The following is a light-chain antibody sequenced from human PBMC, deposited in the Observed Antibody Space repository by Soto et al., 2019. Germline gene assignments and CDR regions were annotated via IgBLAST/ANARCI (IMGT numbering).Light chain of an antibody. CDR1: SSDIGAYNY. J-gene: IGLJ3*02. Sequence: QSALTQPRSVSGSPGQAVTLSCTGTSSDIGAYNYVFWYQQYPGKSHKLIIYDVFKRPSGVPARFSASKSGNTASLPITGLQTEDEADYHCSSLSGSYNLVFGGGTKLTVL. CDR3: SSLSGSYNLV. CDR2: DVF. V-gene: IGLV2-11*01.